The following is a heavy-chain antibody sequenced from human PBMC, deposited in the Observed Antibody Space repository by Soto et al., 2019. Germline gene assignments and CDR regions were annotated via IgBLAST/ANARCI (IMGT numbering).Heavy chain of an antibody. J-gene: IGHJ4*02. CDR1: GGPLSGYY. Sequence: LSLTCNVSGGPLSGYYWSWIRQAPGKGLQWIGYIFHTGSTSYNPSLRSRVTISVDTSKNQFSLNMNSVTAADTAVYYCAKVRGYASGWRYFDYWGQGTLVTVSS. CDR3: AKVRGYASGWRYFDY. D-gene: IGHD5-12*01. CDR2: IFHTGST. V-gene: IGHV4-59*01.